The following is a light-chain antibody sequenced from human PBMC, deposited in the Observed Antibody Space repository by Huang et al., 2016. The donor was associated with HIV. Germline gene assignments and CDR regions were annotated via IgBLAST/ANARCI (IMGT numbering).Light chain of an antibody. Sequence: EIVLTQSPATLSLSPGERATLSCGASQSVSSSDLAWYQQKPGLAPRLLLYDASSRATGIPDRFSGSGSGTDFTLTISRLEPEDFAVYYCQQYGSSPITFGQGTRLEIK. CDR1: QSVSSSD. CDR3: QQYGSSPIT. J-gene: IGKJ5*01. CDR2: DAS. V-gene: IGKV3D-20*01.